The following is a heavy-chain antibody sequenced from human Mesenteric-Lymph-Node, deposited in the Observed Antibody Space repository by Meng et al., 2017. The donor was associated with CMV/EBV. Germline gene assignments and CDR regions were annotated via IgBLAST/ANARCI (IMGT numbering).Heavy chain of an antibody. V-gene: IGHV4-39*07. J-gene: IGHJ4*02. Sequence: SETLSLTCTVSGGSISSSSYYWGWIRQPPGKGLEWIGSIYYSGSTYYNPSLKSRVTISVDTSKNQFSLKLSSVTAADTAVYFCARSEDCGRTNCYNAPLYWGQGTLVTSPQ. CDR3: ARSEDCGRTNCYNAPLY. CDR1: GGSISSSSYY. CDR2: IYYSGST. D-gene: IGHD2-2*02.